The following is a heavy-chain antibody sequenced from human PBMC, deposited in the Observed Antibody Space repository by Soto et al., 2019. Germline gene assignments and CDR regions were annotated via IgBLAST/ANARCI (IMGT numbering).Heavy chain of an antibody. CDR2: IYPGDSDT. J-gene: IGHJ6*03. Sequence: GESLKISCKGSGYSFTSYWIGWVRQMPGKGLEWMGIIYPGDSDTRYSPSFQGQVTISADKSISTAYLQWSSLKASDTAMYYCARRYDYMWGSYRTNMFYMDVWGKATTVTVSS. CDR3: ARRYDYMWGSYRTNMFYMDV. CDR1: GYSFTSYW. V-gene: IGHV5-51*01. D-gene: IGHD3-16*02.